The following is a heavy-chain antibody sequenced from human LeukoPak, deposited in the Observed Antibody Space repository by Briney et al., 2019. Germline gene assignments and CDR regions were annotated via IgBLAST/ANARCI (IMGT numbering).Heavy chain of an antibody. V-gene: IGHV1-2*02. D-gene: IGHD3-10*01. J-gene: IGHJ6*02. CDR2: INPNSGGT. CDR1: GYTFTGYY. Sequence: ASVKVSCKASGYTFTGYYMHWVRQAPGQGLEWMGWINPNSGGTNYAQKYQGRVTMTRDTSISTAKMELSRLRSDDTAVYYCARLTMVRGVPHGMDVWGQGTTVTVSS. CDR3: ARLTMVRGVPHGMDV.